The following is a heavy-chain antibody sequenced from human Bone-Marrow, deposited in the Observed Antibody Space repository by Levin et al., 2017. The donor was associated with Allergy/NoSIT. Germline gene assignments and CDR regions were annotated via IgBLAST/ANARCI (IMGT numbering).Heavy chain of an antibody. Sequence: GGSLRLSCAASGFVFSSYTMSWVRQAPGKGLEWVSYISTGGNTIYYADSVKGRFTISRDNAKNSLYLHMNSLRVEDTAVYFCARDVRAYSTGSYFAYWGQGTLVAVSS. CDR3: ARDVRAYSTGSYFAY. J-gene: IGHJ4*02. V-gene: IGHV3-48*01. D-gene: IGHD6-19*01. CDR2: ISTGGNTI. CDR1: GFVFSSYT.